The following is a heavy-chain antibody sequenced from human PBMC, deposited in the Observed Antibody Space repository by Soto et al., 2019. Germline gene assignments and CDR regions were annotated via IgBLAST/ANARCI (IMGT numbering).Heavy chain of an antibody. Sequence: GGSLRLSCAASGFTFSSYAMHWVRQAPGKGLEWVAVISYDGSNKYYADSVKGRFTISRDNSKNTLYLQMNSLRAEDTAVYYCASFYYDSSGYYNNWFDPWGQGTLVTVSS. V-gene: IGHV3-30-3*01. J-gene: IGHJ5*02. CDR3: ASFYYDSSGYYNNWFDP. CDR2: ISYDGSNK. CDR1: GFTFSSYA. D-gene: IGHD3-22*01.